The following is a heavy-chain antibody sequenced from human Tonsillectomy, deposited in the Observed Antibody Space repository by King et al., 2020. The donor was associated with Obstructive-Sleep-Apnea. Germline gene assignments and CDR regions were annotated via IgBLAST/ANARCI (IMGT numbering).Heavy chain of an antibody. V-gene: IGHV3-49*03. CDR1: GFTFGDYA. Sequence: VQLVESGGGLVQPGRSLRLSCTASGFTFGDYAMSWFRQAPGKGLEWVGFIRSKAYGGTTEYAASVKGRFTISRADSKSIAYLQMNSLKTEDTAVYYCTREGNWNPLHYFDYWGQGTLVTVSS. CDR3: TREGNWNPLHYFDY. CDR2: IRSKAYGGTT. J-gene: IGHJ4*02. D-gene: IGHD1-20*01.